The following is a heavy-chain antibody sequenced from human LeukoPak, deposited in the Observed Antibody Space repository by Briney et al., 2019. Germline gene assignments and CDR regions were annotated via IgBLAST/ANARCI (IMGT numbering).Heavy chain of an antibody. CDR1: GFTFSSYA. V-gene: IGHV3-23*01. J-gene: IGHJ4*01. Sequence: GGSLRLSCAASGFTFSSYAMGWVRHAPGKGLEWVSTISSTGSTTYYADSVKGRFTISRDNSKNTLYLLMNSLRAEDTAVYYCAKDRPQSYYYFDYWGHGTLVTVSS. CDR2: ISSTGSTT. CDR3: AKDRPQSYYYFDY. D-gene: IGHD1-26*01.